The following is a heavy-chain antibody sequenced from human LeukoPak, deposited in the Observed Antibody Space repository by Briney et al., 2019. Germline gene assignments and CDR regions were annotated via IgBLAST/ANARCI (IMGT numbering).Heavy chain of an antibody. CDR2: INPNSGGT. V-gene: IGHV1-2*02. D-gene: IGHD5-24*01. J-gene: IGHJ4*02. CDR1: VYTFTGYY. Sequence: ASVKVSCKASVYTFTGYYMHWVRQAPGQGLEWMGWINPNSGGTNYAQKFQGRVTRTRDTSISTAYMELSRLRSDATAVYYCAIEMATTYFDYWGQGTLVTVSS. CDR3: AIEMATTYFDY.